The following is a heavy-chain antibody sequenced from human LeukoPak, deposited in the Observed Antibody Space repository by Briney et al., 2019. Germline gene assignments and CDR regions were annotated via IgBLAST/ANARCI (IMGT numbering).Heavy chain of an antibody. V-gene: IGHV4-31*03. J-gene: IGHJ4*02. CDR3: ARAVYDYIWGSYRFDY. CDR2: IYYSGST. CDR1: GGSFSSGGYY. D-gene: IGHD3-16*02. Sequence: SETLSLTCTVSGGSFSSGGYYWSWVRQHPGKDLEWIGSIYYSGSTYYNPSLKSRVTFSVDTSKNQFSLKLSSVNAADTAVYYCARAVYDYIWGSYRFDYWGQGTLVTVSS.